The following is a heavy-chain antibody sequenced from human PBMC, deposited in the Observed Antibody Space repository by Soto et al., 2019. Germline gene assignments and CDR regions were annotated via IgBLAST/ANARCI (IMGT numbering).Heavy chain of an antibody. CDR2: FIPFSSTT. CDR1: GGTFSDYP. D-gene: IGHD2-21*02. J-gene: IGHJ5*02. Sequence: QVQLVQSGAEVKKPGSSVKVSCKASGGTFSDYPLSWVRQAPGQGLEWMGTFIPFSSTTNYAQKFQGRVTVTAGKSSKTGNIKMISLSSVNTSVFNFASGGMTALTNRWFDPWGQGNLVTVSS. CDR3: ASGGMTALTNRWFDP. V-gene: IGHV1-69*06.